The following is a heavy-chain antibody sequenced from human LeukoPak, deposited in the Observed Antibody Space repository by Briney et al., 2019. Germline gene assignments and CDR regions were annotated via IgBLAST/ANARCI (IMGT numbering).Heavy chain of an antibody. CDR2: LSYDGSHK. Sequence: PGRSLRLSCAASGFTFSSFGIHWVRQAPGKGLEWVAFLSYDGSHKPYADSVKGRFTISRDNSESTLYLQMNSLRAEDTAVYYCARSRGYSPRHFDYWGQGTLVTVSS. CDR3: ARSRGYSPRHFDY. D-gene: IGHD3-22*01. J-gene: IGHJ4*02. CDR1: GFTFSSFG. V-gene: IGHV3-30*03.